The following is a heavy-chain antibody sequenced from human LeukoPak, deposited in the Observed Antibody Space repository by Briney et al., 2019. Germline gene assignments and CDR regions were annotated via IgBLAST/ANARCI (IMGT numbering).Heavy chain of an antibody. V-gene: IGHV4-59*01. CDR1: GGSISSYY. D-gene: IGHD3-10*01. CDR3: ARMVREVSPFDY. Sequence: PSETLSLTCTVSGGSISSYYWRWLRQPPGKGLEWIGYIYYSGSTNYNPSLKSRVTISVDTSKNQFSLKLSSVTAADTAVYYCARMVREVSPFDYWGQGTLVTVSS. CDR2: IYYSGST. J-gene: IGHJ4*02.